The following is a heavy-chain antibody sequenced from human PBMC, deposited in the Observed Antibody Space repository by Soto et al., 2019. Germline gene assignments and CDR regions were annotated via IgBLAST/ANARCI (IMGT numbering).Heavy chain of an antibody. CDR2: IYYSGST. D-gene: IGHD3-22*01. CDR1: GGSISSYY. Sequence: QVQLQESGPGLVKPSETLSLTCTVSGGSISSYYWSWIRQPPGKGLEWIGYIYYSGSTNYSPSLKSXXTXSXXTSKTQFPLELSSVTAADTAVYYCARLDSRGFFDSWGQGTLVTVSS. V-gene: IGHV4-59*08. CDR3: ARLDSRGFFDS. J-gene: IGHJ4*02.